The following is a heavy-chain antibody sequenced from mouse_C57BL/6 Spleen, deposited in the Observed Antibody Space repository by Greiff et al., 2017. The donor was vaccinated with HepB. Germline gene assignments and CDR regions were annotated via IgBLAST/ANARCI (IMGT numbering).Heavy chain of an antibody. CDR2: IDPSDSYT. CDR1: GYTFTSYW. J-gene: IGHJ3*01. CDR3: ARDYDYASAWFAY. D-gene: IGHD2-4*01. Sequence: QVQLQQSGAELVRPGTSVKLSCKASGYTFTSYWMHWVKQRPGQGLEWIGVIDPSDSYTNYNQKFKGKATLTVDTSSSTAYMQLSSLTSEDSAVYYCARDYDYASAWFAYWGQGTLVTVSA. V-gene: IGHV1-59*01.